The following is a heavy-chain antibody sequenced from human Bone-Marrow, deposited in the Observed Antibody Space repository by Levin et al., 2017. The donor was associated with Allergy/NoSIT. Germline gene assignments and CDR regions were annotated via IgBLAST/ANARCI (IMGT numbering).Heavy chain of an antibody. CDR3: ARETTGTTD. CDR2: INPNNGDT. CDR1: GYIFIGHY. V-gene: IGHV1-2*02. J-gene: IGHJ4*02. Sequence: ASVKVSCKTSGYIFIGHYIHWVRQVPGQGLEWMGWINPNNGDTYYAQNFQGRVSMTRDTSISTAYLDLRSLRFDDTAFYYCARETTGTTDWGQGTLVTVSS. D-gene: IGHD4-17*01.